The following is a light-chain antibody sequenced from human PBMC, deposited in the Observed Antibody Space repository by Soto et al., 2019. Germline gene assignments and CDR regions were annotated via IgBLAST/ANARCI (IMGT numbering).Light chain of an antibody. CDR1: QSVSSSY. CDR3: QQYGSSHPT. J-gene: IGKJ1*01. CDR2: GAS. Sequence: EIVLTQSPGTLSLSPGERATLSCRASQSVSSSYLAWYQQKPGQAPRLLIYGASSRATGIPDRFSGSGSGTDFTVTISRLEPEDFAVYYCQQYGSSHPTFGQGTKVEIK. V-gene: IGKV3-20*01.